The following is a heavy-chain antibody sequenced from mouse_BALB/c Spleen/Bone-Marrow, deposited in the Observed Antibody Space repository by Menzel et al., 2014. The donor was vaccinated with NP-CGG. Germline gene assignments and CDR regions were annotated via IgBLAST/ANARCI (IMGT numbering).Heavy chain of an antibody. CDR1: GFNIKDTY. CDR3: ARLVYYYGIKYFDV. V-gene: IGHV14-3*02. CDR2: IDPANGNT. J-gene: IGHJ1*01. Sequence: EVQLQQSGAELVKPGASVKLSCTASGFNIKDTYMHWVKQRPEQGLEWIGRIDPANGNTKYDPKFQGKATITADTSSNTAYLQLSSLTSEDTAVYYCARLVYYYGIKYFDVWGPGTTVTVSS. D-gene: IGHD1-1*01.